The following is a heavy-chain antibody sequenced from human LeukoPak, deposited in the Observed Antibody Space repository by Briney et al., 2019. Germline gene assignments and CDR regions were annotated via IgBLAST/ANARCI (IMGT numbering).Heavy chain of an antibody. Sequence: ASVNDSFKASGYTFTRYVIHWVRPAPGQRLEWMGWINAGNGNTKYSQEFQGRVTITRDTSASTAYMELSSLRSEDMAVYYCARDKRITVRGVSGSLDYWGQGTLVTVSS. CDR3: ARDKRITVRGVSGSLDY. CDR2: INAGNGNT. D-gene: IGHD3-10*01. CDR1: GYTFTRYV. J-gene: IGHJ4*02. V-gene: IGHV1-3*03.